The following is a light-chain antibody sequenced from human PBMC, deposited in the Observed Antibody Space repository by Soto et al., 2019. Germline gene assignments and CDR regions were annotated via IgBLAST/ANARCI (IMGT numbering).Light chain of an antibody. CDR1: SSNIGYNP. Sequence: QPVLTQPPSVSPAPGQKVTISCSGSSSNIGYNPVSWYQQLPGTAPELLIYDTSKRPSGIPDRFSGSKSGTSATLGITGLQTGDEADYYCGTWDSSLSACVFGIGTKVTVL. V-gene: IGLV1-51*01. CDR2: DTS. J-gene: IGLJ1*01. CDR3: GTWDSSLSACV.